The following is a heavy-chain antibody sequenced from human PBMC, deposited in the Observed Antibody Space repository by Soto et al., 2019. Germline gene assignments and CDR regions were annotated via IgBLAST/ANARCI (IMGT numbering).Heavy chain of an antibody. J-gene: IGHJ4*02. V-gene: IGHV3-30*18. Sequence: QVQLVESGGGVVQPGRSLRISCAASGFTFSNYGMHWVRQAPGKGLEWVAVISYDGRIKYYADSVKGRFTISRDNSKNTLYLQMHHLRAEDTAVDDCSKDRVSKIVVVTLDYWGQGPLVTVSS. CDR2: ISYDGRIK. CDR1: GFTFSNYG. CDR3: SKDRVSKIVVVTLDY. D-gene: IGHD3-22*01.